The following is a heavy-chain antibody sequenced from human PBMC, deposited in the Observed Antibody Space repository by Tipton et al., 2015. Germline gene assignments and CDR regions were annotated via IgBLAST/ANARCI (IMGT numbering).Heavy chain of an antibody. CDR3: ARARGRHGGLFDS. J-gene: IGHJ4*02. CDR1: GGSISRYY. Sequence: TLSLTCTVSGGSISRYYWSWIRQAPGGGLEWIGYIQYSGSTNYNPSLKSRVTISVDTSKTQFSLKMSSVTASDTAVYYCARARGRHGGLFDSWGQGILVTVSS. D-gene: IGHD4-23*01. CDR2: IQYSGST. V-gene: IGHV4-59*01.